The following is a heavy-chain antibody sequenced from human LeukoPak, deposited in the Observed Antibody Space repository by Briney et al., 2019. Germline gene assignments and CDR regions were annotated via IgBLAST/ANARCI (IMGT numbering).Heavy chain of an antibody. CDR3: AKDRYFAAPVGY. D-gene: IGHD3-9*01. CDR1: GFTFSSYG. J-gene: IGHJ4*02. V-gene: IGHV3-30*02. Sequence: PGGSLRLSCAASGFTFSSYGMHWVRQAPGKGLEWVAFIRYDGSNKYYADSVKGRFTISRDSSKNTLYLQMNSLRAEDTAVYYCAKDRYFAAPVGYWGQGTLVTVSS. CDR2: IRYDGSNK.